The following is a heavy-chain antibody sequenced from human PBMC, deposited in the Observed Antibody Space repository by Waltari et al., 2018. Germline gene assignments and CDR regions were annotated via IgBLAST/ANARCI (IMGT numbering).Heavy chain of an antibody. Sequence: QLQESGPGLVEPSETLSLTCTVSGDSFTHTTPSWGWIRQPPGKSLEWIGKIQSSGATFYNSALKSRVTMSVDKSKNQFSLNLNSVTAADTAVYYCAGGFGWGNDFWGQGILVTVAS. D-gene: IGHD3-16*01. V-gene: IGHV4-39*01. CDR3: AGGFGWGNDF. J-gene: IGHJ4*02. CDR1: GDSFTHTTPS. CDR2: IQSSGAT.